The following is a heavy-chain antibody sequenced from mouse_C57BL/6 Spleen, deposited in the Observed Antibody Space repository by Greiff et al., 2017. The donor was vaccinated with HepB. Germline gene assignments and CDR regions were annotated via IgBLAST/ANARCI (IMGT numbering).Heavy chain of an antibody. V-gene: IGHV1-82*01. J-gene: IGHJ2*01. CDR2: IYPGDGEP. CDR1: GYAFSSSW. D-gene: IGHD1-1*01. CDR3: ARGGSSYFDY. Sequence: VQLQQSGPELVKPGDSVKISCKASGYAFSSSWMNWVKQRPGKGLEWIGRIYPGDGEPNYNGMFNGKATLTADKSSSKTYMQLSSLTYEDSAVYFCARGGSSYFDYWGQGTTLTVSS.